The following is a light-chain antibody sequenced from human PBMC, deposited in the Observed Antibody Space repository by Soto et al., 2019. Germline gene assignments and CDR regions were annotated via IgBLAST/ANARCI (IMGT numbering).Light chain of an antibody. V-gene: IGLV2-8*01. CDR2: GVT. CDR1: GRDIDSYNF. J-gene: IGLJ3*02. CDR3: YSYAGRNIWV. Sequence: QSALAQPPSASGSPGQSVTIYCTGSGRDIDSYNFVSWYQQHPGKAPKLMIFGVTERPSGVPDRFSGSKSGNTASLTVSGLQADDEAVYYCYSYAGRNIWVFGGGTKLTVL.